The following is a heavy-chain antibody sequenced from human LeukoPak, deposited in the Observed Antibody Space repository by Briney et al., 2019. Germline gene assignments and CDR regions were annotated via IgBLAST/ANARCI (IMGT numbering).Heavy chain of an antibody. CDR3: ASSIQLWSLVFDY. CDR2: IYHSGST. J-gene: IGHJ4*02. V-gene: IGHV4-38-2*02. Sequence: PSETLSLTCTVSGYSISSGYYWGWIRQPPGKGLEWIGSIYHSGSTYYNPSLKSRVTISVDMSKNQFSLKLSSVTAADTAVYYCASSIQLWSLVFDYWGQGTLVTVSS. D-gene: IGHD5-18*01. CDR1: GYSISSGYY.